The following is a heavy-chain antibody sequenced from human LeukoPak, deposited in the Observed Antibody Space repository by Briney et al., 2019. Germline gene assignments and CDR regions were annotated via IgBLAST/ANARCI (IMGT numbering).Heavy chain of an antibody. J-gene: IGHJ4*02. CDR3: AKQGPTVVTHFDT. V-gene: IGHV4-38-2*01. D-gene: IGHD4-23*01. CDR1: GYSISSGYY. Sequence: PSETLSLTCAVSGYSISSGYYWGWIRQPPGKGLDWIASMYHSGSTYYNPSLKSRLTISVDTSKNHFSLRLSSVTAADTAVYYCAKQGPTVVTHFDTWGQGTLVTVSS. CDR2: MYHSGST.